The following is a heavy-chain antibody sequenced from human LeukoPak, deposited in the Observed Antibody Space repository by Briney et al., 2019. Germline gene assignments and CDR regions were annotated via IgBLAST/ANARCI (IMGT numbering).Heavy chain of an antibody. CDR2: IIPNSGGT. V-gene: IGHV1-2*02. J-gene: IGHJ4*02. Sequence: ASVKVSCKASGYTFTGYLIHWVRQAPGQGLEGMGWIIPNSGGTRYAQKFQDRVTMTRDTSITTAYMELSSLRSDDTAVYYCARGGVLRFLEHLDYWGQGTLVTVSS. CDR3: ARGGVLRFLEHLDY. D-gene: IGHD3-3*01. CDR1: GYTFTGYL.